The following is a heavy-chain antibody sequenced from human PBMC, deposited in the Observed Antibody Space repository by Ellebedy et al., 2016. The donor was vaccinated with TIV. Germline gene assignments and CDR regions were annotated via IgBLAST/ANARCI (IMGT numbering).Heavy chain of an antibody. CDR1: GYTFTSYG. J-gene: IGHJ6*02. CDR3: ARGSITMVRGVRFMDV. V-gene: IGHV1-18*01. D-gene: IGHD3-10*01. CDR2: ISAYNGNT. Sequence: ASVKVSXKASGYTFTSYGISWVRQAPGQGLEWMGWISAYNGNTNYAQKLQGRVTMTTDTSTSTAYMELSSLRSEDTAVYYCARGSITMVRGVRFMDVWGQGTTVTVSS.